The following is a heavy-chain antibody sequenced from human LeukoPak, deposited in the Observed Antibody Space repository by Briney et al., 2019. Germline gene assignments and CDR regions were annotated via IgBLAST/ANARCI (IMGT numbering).Heavy chain of an antibody. CDR3: AKESYAYCFLGFHY. Sequence: GESLTLSCSASEFTFTNYAMTWVRQAPGQGLEWVSAVSGSGDYTNYANSVTGRFTTSTDNSAHTTYLQLSSLRAEDTAVYYCAKESYAYCFLGFHYWGQGTLVTVSS. CDR1: EFTFTNYA. J-gene: IGHJ4*02. V-gene: IGHV3-23*01. D-gene: IGHD2-2*01. CDR2: VSGSGDYT.